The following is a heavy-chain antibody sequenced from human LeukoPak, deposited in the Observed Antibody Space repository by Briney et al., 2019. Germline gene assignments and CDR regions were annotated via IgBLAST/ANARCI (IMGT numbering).Heavy chain of an antibody. CDR2: ISAYNGNT. CDR1: GYTFTSYG. V-gene: IGHV1-18*01. Sequence: GASVKVSCKASGYTFTSYGISWVRQAPGQGLEWMGWISAYNGNTNYAQKLQSRVTMTTDTSTSTAYMELRSLRSDDTAVYYCARRYYDSSGYQRNDYWGQGTLVTVSS. CDR3: ARRYYDSSGYQRNDY. J-gene: IGHJ4*02. D-gene: IGHD3-22*01.